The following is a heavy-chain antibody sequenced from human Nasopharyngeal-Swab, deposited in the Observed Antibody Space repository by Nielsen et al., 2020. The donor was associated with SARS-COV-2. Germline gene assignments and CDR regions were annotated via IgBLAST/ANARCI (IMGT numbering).Heavy chain of an antibody. CDR2: IYSGGST. CDR1: GFTVSSNY. Sequence: GVSLTISCAASGFTVSSNYMSWVRQAPGQGLEWVSVIYSGGSTYYADPVKGRFTISRHNSKNTLYLQMNSLRAEDTAVYYCARVGSGFYGMDVWGQGTTVTVSS. V-gene: IGHV3-53*04. J-gene: IGHJ6*02. D-gene: IGHD3-10*01. CDR3: ARVGSGFYGMDV.